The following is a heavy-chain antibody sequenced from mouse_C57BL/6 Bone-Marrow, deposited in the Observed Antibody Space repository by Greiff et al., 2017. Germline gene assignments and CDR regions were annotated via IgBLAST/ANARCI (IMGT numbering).Heavy chain of an antibody. CDR2: INPSSGYT. CDR1: GYTFTSYT. J-gene: IGHJ2*01. D-gene: IGHD2-3*01. Sequence: VQLQESGAELARPGASVKMSCKASGYTFTSYTMHWVKQRPGQGLEWIGYINPSSGYTKYNQKFKDKATLTTEKSSSTAYMQLSSLTSEDSAVYYCADGYYVEYYFDYWGQGTTLTVSS. V-gene: IGHV1-4*01. CDR3: ADGYYVEYYFDY.